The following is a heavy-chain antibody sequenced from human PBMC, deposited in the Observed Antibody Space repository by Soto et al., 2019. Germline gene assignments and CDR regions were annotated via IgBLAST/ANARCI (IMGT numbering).Heavy chain of an antibody. CDR1: GGSFSGYY. J-gene: IGHJ4*02. Sequence: QVQLQQWGAGLLKPSETLSLTCAVYGGSFSGYYWSWIRQPPGKGLEWIGEINHSGSTNYNPSLNSRGTISVDTSKNHCSLELSSVAAADTAVYYRARVETPARPSYFDYWGQGTLVTASS. D-gene: IGHD1-1*01. CDR3: ARVETPARPSYFDY. V-gene: IGHV4-34*01. CDR2: INHSGST.